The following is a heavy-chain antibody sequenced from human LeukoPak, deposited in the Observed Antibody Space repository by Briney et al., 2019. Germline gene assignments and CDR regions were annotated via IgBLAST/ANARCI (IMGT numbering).Heavy chain of an antibody. CDR2: IKSKTDGETT. CDR1: GFIFTKAW. J-gene: IGHJ4*02. CDR3: ARGSSTVASKTTFDY. Sequence: GGSLRLSCAGSGFIFTKAWMSWVRQAPGKGLEWVGRIKSKTDGETTDYAAPVKGRFTISRDDSKNTLYLQMNSLRGEDTAVYYCARGSSTVASKTTFDYWGQGTLVTVSS. V-gene: IGHV3-15*01. D-gene: IGHD4-17*01.